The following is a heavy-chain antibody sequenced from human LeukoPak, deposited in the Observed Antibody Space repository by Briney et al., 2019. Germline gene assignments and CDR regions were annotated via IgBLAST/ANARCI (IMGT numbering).Heavy chain of an antibody. V-gene: IGHV3-21*01. D-gene: IGHD2-15*01. CDR3: ARVSFADGGYFDY. J-gene: IGHJ4*02. CDR2: ISRSTNYT. Sequence: GGSLRLSCAASGFTFSSYYMNWVRQAPGKGLEWVSSISRSTNYTYYADSLKGRFTISGDNTKNSLYLQMNSLRAEDTAVYYCARVSFADGGYFDYWGQGSLVTVSS. CDR1: GFTFSSYY.